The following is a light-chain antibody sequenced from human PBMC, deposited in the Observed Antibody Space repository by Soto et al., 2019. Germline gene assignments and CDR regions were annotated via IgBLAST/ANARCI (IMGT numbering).Light chain of an antibody. CDR3: QQRNTWPPVT. J-gene: IGKJ5*01. CDR2: GAS. V-gene: IGKV3D-20*02. CDR1: QSVSSSY. Sequence: IVLTQSPGTLSLSQGERATLSCRASQSVSSSYLAWYQQKPGQAPRLLIYGASSRATGIPDRFSGSGSGTDFTLTISRLEPEDFAVYYCQQRNTWPPVTFGQGTRLEIK.